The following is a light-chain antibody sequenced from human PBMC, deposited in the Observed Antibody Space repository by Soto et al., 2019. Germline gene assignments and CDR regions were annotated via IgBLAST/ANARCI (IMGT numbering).Light chain of an antibody. CDR1: ESISDS. CDR2: DAS. CDR3: QQYNIYSPLT. J-gene: IGKJ4*01. Sequence: DIQIAQSPSTLSASVGDRVTITCRASESISDSLAWYQHKPGKAPKVLIYDASNLQGGVPSRFSGSGSGTEFTLTISSLQPDDLATYYCQQYNIYSPLTFGGGTKVDIK. V-gene: IGKV1-5*01.